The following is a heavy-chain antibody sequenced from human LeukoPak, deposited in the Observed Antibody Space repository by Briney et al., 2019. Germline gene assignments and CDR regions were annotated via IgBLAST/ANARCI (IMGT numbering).Heavy chain of an antibody. CDR1: GFTFRNYA. D-gene: IGHD4-17*01. Sequence: GGPPSFSCAASGFTFRNYAMTWFRKAPGKGLKWVSSIGGSGGSTYYADSVKGRFTISRDNLKNTLYLQMNSLRAEDTAVYYCANPPTVTKIRFDSWGQGTLVTVSS. CDR3: ANPPTVTKIRFDS. CDR2: IGGSGGST. J-gene: IGHJ5*01. V-gene: IGHV3-23*01.